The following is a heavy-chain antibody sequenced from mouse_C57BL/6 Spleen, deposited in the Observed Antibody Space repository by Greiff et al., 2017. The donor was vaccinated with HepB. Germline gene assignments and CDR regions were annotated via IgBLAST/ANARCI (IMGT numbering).Heavy chain of an antibody. CDR1: GFNIKNTY. J-gene: IGHJ3*01. CDR2: IDPANGNT. D-gene: IGHD2-3*01. CDR3: ARGNDGYYGWFAY. V-gene: IGHV14-3*01. Sequence: EVQLQQSVAELVRPGASVKLSCTASGFNIKNTYMHWVKQRPEQGLEWIGRIDPANGNTKYAPKFQGKATITADTSSNTAYLQLSSLASEDTAIYYGARGNDGYYGWFAYWGQGTLVTVSA.